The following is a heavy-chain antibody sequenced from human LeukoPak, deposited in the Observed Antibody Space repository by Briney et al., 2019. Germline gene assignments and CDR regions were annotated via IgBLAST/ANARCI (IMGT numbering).Heavy chain of an antibody. CDR2: IIPIFGTA. J-gene: IGHJ6*03. D-gene: IGHD3-10*01. CDR3: ARALHYYGSGRLYYYYMDV. V-gene: IGHV1-69*06. Sequence: GASVKVSCKASGGTFSSYAISWVRQAPGQGLEWMGGIIPIFGTANYAQKFQGRVTITADKSTSTAYMELSSLRSEDTAVYYCARALHYYGSGRLYYYYMDVWGKGTTVTVSS. CDR1: GGTFSSYA.